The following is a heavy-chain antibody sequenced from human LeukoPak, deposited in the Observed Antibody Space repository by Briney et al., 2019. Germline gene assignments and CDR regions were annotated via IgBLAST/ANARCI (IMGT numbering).Heavy chain of an antibody. Sequence: PGGSLRLSCTSSGFTFSSYTMNWVRQAPGEGLEWVSSISTGGDDIYYADSVRGRFIISRDDAKNSVYLQMNSLRGDNTAVYYCARFLMLRGLGGFHPWGQGTLVTVSS. CDR2: ISTGGDDI. CDR3: ARFLMLRGLGGFHP. V-gene: IGHV3-21*01. D-gene: IGHD3-10*01. J-gene: IGHJ5*02. CDR1: GFTFSSYT.